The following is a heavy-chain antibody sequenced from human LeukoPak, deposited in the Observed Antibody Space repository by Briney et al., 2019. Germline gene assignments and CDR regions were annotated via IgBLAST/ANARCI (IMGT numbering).Heavy chain of an antibody. CDR2: FYFSGTT. J-gene: IGHJ4*02. CDR3: ARLSFHISGTYGGLDF. Sequence: SGTLSLTRTVSSGSTWNSVYYSGWIRHPPGMGLEWLAIFYFSGTTLSTPSLRNRITIALDAPKNQFSLNLTSVTAADTAVYYCARLSFHISGTYGGLDFWGPGTLVTVSS. V-gene: IGHV4-39*01. CDR1: SGSTWNSVYY. D-gene: IGHD3-16*01.